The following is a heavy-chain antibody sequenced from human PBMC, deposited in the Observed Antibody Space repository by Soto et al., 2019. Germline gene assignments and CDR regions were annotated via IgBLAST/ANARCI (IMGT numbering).Heavy chain of an antibody. Sequence: PGGSLRLSCAASGFTFSTYAMNWVRQAPGKGLEWVSSISGSGGNMYYADSVKGRFAISRDNSKNTVSLQMSSLRAEDTAVYYCVKAEHIYLFDFWGQGTLVTVSS. CDR2: ISGSGGNM. CDR1: GFTFSTYA. J-gene: IGHJ4*02. CDR3: VKAEHIYLFDF. V-gene: IGHV3-23*01. D-gene: IGHD3-9*01.